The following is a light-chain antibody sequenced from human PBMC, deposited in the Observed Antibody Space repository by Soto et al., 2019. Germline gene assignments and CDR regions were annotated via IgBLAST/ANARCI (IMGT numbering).Light chain of an antibody. J-gene: IGKJ3*01. CDR1: QSVSSN. Sequence: EIVMTQSPATLSVSPGERATLSCRASQSVSSNLAWYQQKPGQAPRLLIYATSSRATGIPDRFSGSGSGTDFTLTISRLEPEDFAVYYCQQYQTFGPGT. CDR2: ATS. V-gene: IGKV3D-15*01. CDR3: QQYQT.